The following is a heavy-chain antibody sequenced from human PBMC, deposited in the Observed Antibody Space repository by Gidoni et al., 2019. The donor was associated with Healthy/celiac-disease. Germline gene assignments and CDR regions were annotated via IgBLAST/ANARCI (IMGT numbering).Heavy chain of an antibody. V-gene: IGHV3-21*01. Sequence: EVQLVESGGGLVKPGGSLRLSCAASGFTFSSYSMNWVRQAPGKGLEWVSSISSSSSYIYYADSVKGRFTISRDNAKNSLYLQMNNLRSEDTAVYYCARDSQKTYYYDSSQYFDLWGRGTLVTVSS. CDR2: ISSSSSYI. CDR1: GFTFSSYS. CDR3: ARDSQKTYYYDSSQYFDL. J-gene: IGHJ2*01. D-gene: IGHD3-22*01.